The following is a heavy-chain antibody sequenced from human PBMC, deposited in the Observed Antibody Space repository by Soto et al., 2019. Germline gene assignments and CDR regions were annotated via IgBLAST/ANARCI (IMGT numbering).Heavy chain of an antibody. CDR2: IDPSDSQT. J-gene: IGHJ4*02. Sequence: PGESLKISCKGSGYSFAGYWITWVRQKPGKGLEWMGRIDPSDSQTYYSPSFRGHVTISVTKSITTVFLQWSSLRASDTARYYCARQIYDSDTGPNFQYSFDSWGQGTPVTVSS. CDR1: GYSFAGYW. V-gene: IGHV5-10-1*01. D-gene: IGHD3-22*01. CDR3: ARQIYDSDTGPNFQYSFDS.